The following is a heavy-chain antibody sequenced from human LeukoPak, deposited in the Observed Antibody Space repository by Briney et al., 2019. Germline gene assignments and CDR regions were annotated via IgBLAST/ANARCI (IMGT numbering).Heavy chain of an antibody. CDR1: GGSISSSSYY. V-gene: IGHV4-39*07. J-gene: IGHJ4*02. CDR2: IYYSGST. Sequence: SETLSLTCTVSGGSISSSSYYWGWIRQPPGKGLEWIGSIYYSGSTYYNPSLKSRVTISVDTSKNQFSPKLSSVTAADTAVYYCARTKKYYFDYWGQGTLVTVSS. CDR3: ARTKKYYFDY.